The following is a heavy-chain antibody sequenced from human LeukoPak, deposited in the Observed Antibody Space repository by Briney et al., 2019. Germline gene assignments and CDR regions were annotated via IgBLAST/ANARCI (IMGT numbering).Heavy chain of an antibody. J-gene: IGHJ4*02. CDR3: ARESNWNYSTDY. D-gene: IGHD1-7*01. V-gene: IGHV4-39*07. Sequence: GSLRLSCAASGFTFSGYWMSWVRQPPGKGLEWIGSIYYSGSTYYNPSLKSRVTISVDTSKNQFSLKLSSVTAADTAVYYCARESNWNYSTDYWGQGTLVTVSS. CDR2: IYYSGST. CDR1: GFTFSGYW.